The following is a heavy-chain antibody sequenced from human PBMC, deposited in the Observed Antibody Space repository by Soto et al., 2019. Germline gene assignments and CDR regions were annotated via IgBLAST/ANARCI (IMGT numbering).Heavy chain of an antibody. J-gene: IGHJ4*02. D-gene: IGHD2-8*01. CDR3: AKEGPSAIMYFDY. Sequence: QVQLVESGGGVVQPGRSLRLSCAASGFTFSSYGMHWVRQAPGKGLEWVTVISYDGNVAYYADSVKGRFTIARDNSKNTLYLQVTSLRTEDTSMYFCAKEGPSAIMYFDYLGQGTLVTVSS. CDR2: ISYDGNVA. CDR1: GFTFSSYG. V-gene: IGHV3-30*18.